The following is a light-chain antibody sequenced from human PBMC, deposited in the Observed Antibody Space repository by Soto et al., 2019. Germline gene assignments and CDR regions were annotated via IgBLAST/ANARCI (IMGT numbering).Light chain of an antibody. V-gene: IGLV2-8*01. CDR1: SSDVGAYNY. Sequence: QSALTQPPSASGSPGQSVTISCTGTSSDVGAYNYVSWYQQHPGKAPKLMIYEVSYRPSGVPDRFSGSKSGNTASLTVSGLQAEDEADYYCSSYAGSSTVFGNGTKVTVL. CDR2: EVS. J-gene: IGLJ1*01. CDR3: SSYAGSSTV.